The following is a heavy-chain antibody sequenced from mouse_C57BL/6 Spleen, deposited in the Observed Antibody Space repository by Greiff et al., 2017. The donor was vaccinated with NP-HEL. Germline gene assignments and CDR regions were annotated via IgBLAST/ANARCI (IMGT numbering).Heavy chain of an antibody. CDR2: IYIGNGYT. CDR1: GYTFTSYG. CDR3: ARGITTVVGGYFDV. Sequence: EVQLQQSGAELVRPGSSVKMSCKTSGYTFTSYGINWVKQRPGQGLEWIGYIYIGNGYTEYNEKFKGKATLNSDTSASTAYMQLRSLTSEDSAIYFCARGITTVVGGYFDVWGTGTTVTVSS. V-gene: IGHV1-58*01. J-gene: IGHJ1*03. D-gene: IGHD1-1*01.